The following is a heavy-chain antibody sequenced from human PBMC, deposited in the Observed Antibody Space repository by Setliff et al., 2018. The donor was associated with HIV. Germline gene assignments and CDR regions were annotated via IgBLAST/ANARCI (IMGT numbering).Heavy chain of an antibody. D-gene: IGHD6-13*01. Sequence: SETLSLTCKVSGGSIRSYYWSWVRQPPGKGLEWIGYIYYRGGTNYNPSLKSRVTMSVDTSKNQLSLNLSSVTAADTAVYFCAASYATSWSSGKEIDYWGQGTLVTVSS. J-gene: IGHJ4*02. V-gene: IGHV4-59*01. CDR2: IYYRGGT. CDR1: GGSIRSYY. CDR3: AASYATSWSSGKEIDY.